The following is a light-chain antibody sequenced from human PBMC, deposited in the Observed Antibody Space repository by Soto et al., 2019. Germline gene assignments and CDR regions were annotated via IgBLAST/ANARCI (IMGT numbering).Light chain of an antibody. Sequence: ESVLTQSPGTLSLSPGERATLSCRASQSVSNSHLAWHQQKPGQAPRLLIFGVSSRAAGIPDRFSGSGSGTDFTLTISRLEPEDYAVYYCQQYDKSPLTFGGGTKVDSK. CDR1: QSVSNSH. J-gene: IGKJ4*01. V-gene: IGKV3-20*01. CDR2: GVS. CDR3: QQYDKSPLT.